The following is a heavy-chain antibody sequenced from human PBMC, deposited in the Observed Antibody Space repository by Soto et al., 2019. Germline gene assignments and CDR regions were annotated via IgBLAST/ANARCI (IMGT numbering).Heavy chain of an antibody. J-gene: IGHJ4*02. V-gene: IGHV1-69*01. CDR1: GGTFSSYA. Sequence: QVQLVQSGAEVKKPGSSVKVSCKASGGTFSSYAISWVRQAPGQGLEWMGGIIPIFGTANYAQKFQGRVTITADESTSTAYMELSSLRSEDTAVYYCARVAAPGVTNRYYFDYWGQGNLVTVSS. D-gene: IGHD4-17*01. CDR3: ARVAAPGVTNRYYFDY. CDR2: IIPIFGTA.